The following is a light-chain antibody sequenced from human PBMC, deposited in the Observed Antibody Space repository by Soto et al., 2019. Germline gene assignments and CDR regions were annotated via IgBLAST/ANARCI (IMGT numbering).Light chain of an antibody. J-gene: IGKJ1*01. Sequence: DIQMTQSPSSLSASVGDRVTITCRASQSISSYLNWYQQKPGKAPKLLIYAASSLQSGVPSRFSGSGSGTDSTLTISSLQPEDFATYYCQQSWRTFGQGTKVDIK. V-gene: IGKV1-39*01. CDR1: QSISSY. CDR2: AAS. CDR3: QQSWRT.